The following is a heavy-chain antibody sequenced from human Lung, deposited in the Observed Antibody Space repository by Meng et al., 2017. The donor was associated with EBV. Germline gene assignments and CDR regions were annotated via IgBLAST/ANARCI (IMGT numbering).Heavy chain of an antibody. CDR2: INYSGIT. V-gene: IGHV4-34*01. J-gene: IGHJ4*02. CDR3: ARGGTSSAPFDY. D-gene: IGHD2-2*01. Sequence: VHRTQWGAGLLKPSETLSLTCGVSGRSFSSSYWSWIRQPPGKGLEWIGQINYSGITNYNPSLKSRVTISVDTSKNQFSLSLNSVTAADTAVYYCARGGTSSAPFDYWGQETLVTVSS. CDR1: GRSFSSSY.